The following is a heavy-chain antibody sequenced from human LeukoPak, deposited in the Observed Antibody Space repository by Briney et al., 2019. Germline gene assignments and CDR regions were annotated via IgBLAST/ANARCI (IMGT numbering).Heavy chain of an antibody. Sequence: SVKVSCKASGGTFRNYATSWVRQAPGQGLEWMGEIIPMFGTVKYAQKFQGRVTITADESTSTAYIELSSLRAEDTAVYYCARLGYCSGTNCYWGQGTLVTVPS. D-gene: IGHD2-2*01. CDR3: ARLGYCSGTNCY. J-gene: IGHJ4*02. CDR2: IIPMFGTV. V-gene: IGHV1-69*13. CDR1: GGTFRNYA.